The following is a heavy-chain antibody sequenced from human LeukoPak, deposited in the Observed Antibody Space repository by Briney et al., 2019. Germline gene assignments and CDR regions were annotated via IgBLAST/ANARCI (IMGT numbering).Heavy chain of an antibody. CDR1: GYTFTGYY. D-gene: IGHD3-22*01. J-gene: IGHJ4*02. V-gene: IGHV1-2*02. CDR2: INPNSGGT. Sequence: ASVKVSCKASGYTFTGYYMHWVRQAPGQGLEWMGWINPNSGGTNYAQKFQGRVTMTRDTSISTAYMELGRLRSDDTAVYYCARDPDYYDSSGYYPYWGQGTLVTVSS. CDR3: ARDPDYYDSSGYYPY.